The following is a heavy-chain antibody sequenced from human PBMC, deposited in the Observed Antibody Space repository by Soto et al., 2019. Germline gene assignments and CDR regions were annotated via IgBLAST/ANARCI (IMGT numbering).Heavy chain of an antibody. V-gene: IGHV4-30-2*01. D-gene: IGHD4-17*01. J-gene: IGHJ6*02. CDR2: IYHSGST. CDR3: ARGAADYGDYGAYRYYYGMDV. Sequence: SETLSLTCAVSGGSISSGGYSWSWIRQPPGKGLEWIGYIYHSGSTYYNPSLKSRVTISVDRSKNQFSLKLSSVTAADTAVYYCARGAADYGDYGAYRYYYGMDVWGQGTTVTVSS. CDR1: GGSISSGGYS.